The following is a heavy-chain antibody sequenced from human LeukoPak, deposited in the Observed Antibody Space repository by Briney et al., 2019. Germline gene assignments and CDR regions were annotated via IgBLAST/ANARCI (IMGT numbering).Heavy chain of an antibody. CDR3: ARAGLGDPYFQH. CDR2: IIPIFGTA. CDR1: GGTFSSYA. D-gene: IGHD3-16*01. Sequence: GASVKVSCKASGGTFSSYAISWVRQAPGQGLEWMGGIIPIFGTANYAQKFQGRVTITADESTSTAYMELSSLRSEDTAVYYCARAGLGDPYFQHWGQGTLVTVSS. V-gene: IGHV1-69*13. J-gene: IGHJ1*01.